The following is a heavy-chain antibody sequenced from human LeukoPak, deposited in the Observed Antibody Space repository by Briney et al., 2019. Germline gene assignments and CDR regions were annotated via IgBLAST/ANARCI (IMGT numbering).Heavy chain of an antibody. J-gene: IGHJ6*03. CDR1: GFTFDDYA. Sequence: GGSLRLSCAASGFTFDDYAMHWVRQAPGKGLEWVSLISWDGGSTYYADSVKGRFTISRDNSKNSLYLQMNSLRAEDTALYYCAKMGEAYYYYYYMDVWGKGTTVTVSS. CDR2: ISWDGGST. V-gene: IGHV3-43D*03. D-gene: IGHD3-16*01. CDR3: AKMGEAYYYYYYMDV.